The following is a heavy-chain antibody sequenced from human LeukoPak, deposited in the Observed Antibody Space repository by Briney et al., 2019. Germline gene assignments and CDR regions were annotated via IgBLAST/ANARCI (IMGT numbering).Heavy chain of an antibody. D-gene: IGHD2-8*01. J-gene: IGHJ6*03. CDR1: GGSISSYY. CDR2: IYTSGSA. Sequence: PSETLSLTCTVSGGSISSYYWSWIRQPAGKGLEWIGRIYTSGSANYNPSLKSRVTMSVDTSKNQFSLKLSSVTAADTAVYYCARGKLGYRTNGVCFPDYYYYYMDVWGKGTTVTVSS. CDR3: ARGKLGYRTNGVCFPDYYYYYMDV. V-gene: IGHV4-4*07.